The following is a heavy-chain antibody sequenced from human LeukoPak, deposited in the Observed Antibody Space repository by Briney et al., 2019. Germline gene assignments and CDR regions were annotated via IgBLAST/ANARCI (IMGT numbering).Heavy chain of an antibody. CDR3: ARHSDNIAAGTPHAFDI. J-gene: IGHJ3*02. CDR1: GGSISSCGYY. D-gene: IGHD6-13*01. V-gene: IGHV4-39*01. CDR2: VHCSGNT. Sequence: SETLSLTCTVSGGSISSCGYYWGWIRQPPGKGLEWIGSVHCSGNTYYNPSLKSRVTISVDTSKKQVYVKLSSVTAADTAVYYCARHSDNIAAGTPHAFDIWGQGTMATVSS.